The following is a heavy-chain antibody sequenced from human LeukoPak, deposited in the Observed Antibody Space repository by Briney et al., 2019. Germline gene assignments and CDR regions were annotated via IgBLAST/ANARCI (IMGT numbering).Heavy chain of an antibody. CDR3: ARVLRYCSGGNCYSGGLGYMDV. J-gene: IGHJ6*03. V-gene: IGHV3-48*04. CDR1: GFTFSSYS. CDR2: ISHSSSTI. Sequence: PGGSLRLSCAASGFTFSSYSMNWVRQAPGKGLEWVSYISHSSSTIYYADSVKGRFTISRDNAKNSLFLQMNSLRAEDTAVYYCARVLRYCSGGNCYSGGLGYMDVWGKGTTVTISS. D-gene: IGHD2-15*01.